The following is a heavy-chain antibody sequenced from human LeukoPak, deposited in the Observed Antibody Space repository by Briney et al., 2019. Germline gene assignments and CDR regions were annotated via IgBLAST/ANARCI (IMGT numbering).Heavy chain of an antibody. D-gene: IGHD3-16*02. CDR2: IYYSGST. J-gene: IGHJ3*02. CDR1: GGSISSSSYY. Sequence: PSETLSLTCTVSGGSISSSSYYWGWIRQPPGKGLEWIGSIYYSGSTYYNPSLKSRVTISVDTSKNQFSLKLSSVTAADTAVYYCARDGKGYLDAFDIWGQGTMVTVSS. V-gene: IGHV4-39*07. CDR3: ARDGKGYLDAFDI.